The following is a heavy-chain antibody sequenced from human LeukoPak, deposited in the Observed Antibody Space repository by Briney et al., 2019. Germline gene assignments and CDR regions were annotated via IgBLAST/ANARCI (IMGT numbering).Heavy chain of an antibody. V-gene: IGHV1-69*13. Sequence: SVKVSCKASGGTFSSYAISWVRQAPGQGLEWMGGIIPIFGTANYAQKFQGRVTITADESTSTAYMELSSLRSEDTAVYYCARPYPPNIVVVPAAMGYWGQGTLVTVSS. D-gene: IGHD2-2*01. CDR3: ARPYPPNIVVVPAAMGY. CDR2: IIPIFGTA. J-gene: IGHJ4*02. CDR1: GGTFSSYA.